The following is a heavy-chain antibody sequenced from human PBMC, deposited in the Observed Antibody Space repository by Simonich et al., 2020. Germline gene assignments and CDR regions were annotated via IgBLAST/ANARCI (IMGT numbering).Heavy chain of an antibody. CDR1: GFTFSSYG. Sequence: GGGVVQHGRSLRLSCAASGFTFSSYGMHWVRPAPGKGLEWVAVIWYDGSNKYYADSVKGRFTISRDNSKNTLYLQMNGLRAEDTAMYYCAKDKGAAASDYFDYWGQGTLVTVSS. CDR3: AKDKGAAASDYFDY. J-gene: IGHJ4*02. V-gene: IGHV3-30*18. CDR2: IWYDGSNK. D-gene: IGHD6-13*01.